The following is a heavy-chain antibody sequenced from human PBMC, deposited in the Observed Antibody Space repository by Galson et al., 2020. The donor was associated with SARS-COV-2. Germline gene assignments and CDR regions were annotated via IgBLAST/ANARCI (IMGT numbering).Heavy chain of an antibody. D-gene: IGHD6-13*01. J-gene: IGHJ5*01. CDR1: GFTFSSSA. V-gene: IGHV3-30*04. CDR2: ISYDGTKR. Sequence: QLGESLKISCRASGFTFSSSAMHWVRQAPGKGLEWVAIISYDGTKRYNLDSVKGRFTISRDNSKNTLYLQMDSLTTEDTAVYYCARETDDYTSSWYDCWGQGTLVTVSS. CDR3: ARETDDYTSSWYDC.